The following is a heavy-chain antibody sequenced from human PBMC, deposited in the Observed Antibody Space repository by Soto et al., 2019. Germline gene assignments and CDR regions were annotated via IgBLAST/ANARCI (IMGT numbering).Heavy chain of an antibody. J-gene: IGHJ4*02. Sequence: SETLSLTCTVSGGSISSSSYYWGWIRQPPGKGLEWIGSIYYSGSTYYNPSLKSRVTISVDTSKNQFSLKLSSVTAADTAVYYCAREQRLLWFGEEDYWGQGTLVTVS. V-gene: IGHV4-39*02. CDR1: GGSISSSSYY. CDR3: AREQRLLWFGEEDY. CDR2: IYYSGST. D-gene: IGHD3-10*01.